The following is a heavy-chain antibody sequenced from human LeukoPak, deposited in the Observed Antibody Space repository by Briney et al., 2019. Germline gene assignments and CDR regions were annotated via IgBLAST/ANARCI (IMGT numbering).Heavy chain of an antibody. J-gene: IGHJ4*02. Sequence: GGSLRLSCAASGFIFSDSWTSWVRQAPGKGLECVANIRPEGTDKYYVDSVKGRFTISRDNAKSSLYLQMNSLRPEDTAVYFCARGLRFSDYWGQGTLVTVSS. CDR3: ARGLRFSDY. CDR2: IRPEGTDK. CDR1: GFIFSDSW. D-gene: IGHD3-10*01. V-gene: IGHV3-7*01.